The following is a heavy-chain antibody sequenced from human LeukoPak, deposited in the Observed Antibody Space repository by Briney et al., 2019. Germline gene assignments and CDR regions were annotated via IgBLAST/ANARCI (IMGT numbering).Heavy chain of an antibody. CDR3: ASSTLDAFDI. Sequence: SETLSLSCAVYGGSFSGYYWSWIRQPPGKGLEWIGEINHSGSTNYNPSLKSRVTISVDTSKNQFSLKLSSVTAADTAVYYCASSTLDAFDIWGPGTMVTVSS. V-gene: IGHV4-34*01. J-gene: IGHJ3*02. CDR2: INHSGST. CDR1: GGSFSGYY.